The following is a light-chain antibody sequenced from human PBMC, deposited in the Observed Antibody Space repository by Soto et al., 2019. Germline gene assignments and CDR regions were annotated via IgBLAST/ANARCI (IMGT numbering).Light chain of an antibody. CDR1: SSNIGVNT. CDR3: ASWDDSLNGVV. V-gene: IGLV1-44*01. CDR2: SNN. Sequence: QSVLTQPPSASGTPGQGVTISCSGSSSNIGVNTVNWYQQLPGMAPKLLIYSNNLRPSGVPDRFSGSKSGTSASLAISGLQSEDEADYHCASWDDSLNGVVFGGGTKVTGL. J-gene: IGLJ2*01.